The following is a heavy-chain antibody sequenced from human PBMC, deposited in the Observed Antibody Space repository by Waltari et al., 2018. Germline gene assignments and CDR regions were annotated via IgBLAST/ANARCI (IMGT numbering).Heavy chain of an antibody. V-gene: IGHV3-64*01. J-gene: IGHJ4*02. Sequence: EVQMVASGGGLVQPGGSLRLSCAASGFTFSSFSMHWVRQAPGKGLEYVSAFSRDGVTTYYANSVKGRFTISRDNSKNTLYLQMGSLRAEDMAVYYCARIDGSGWYGSWGQGTLVTVSS. CDR2: FSRDGVTT. CDR3: ARIDGSGWYGS. CDR1: GFTFSSFS. D-gene: IGHD6-19*01.